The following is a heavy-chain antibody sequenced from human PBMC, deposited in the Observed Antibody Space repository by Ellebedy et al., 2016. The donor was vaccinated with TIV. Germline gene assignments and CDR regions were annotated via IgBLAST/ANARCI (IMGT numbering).Heavy chain of an antibody. CDR3: ARDASASWSRFDN. CDR2: INPDSGGT. Sequence: ASVKVSXKASRYTFTGYYIHWVRQAPGQGLEWMGWINPDSGGTNYALNFQGRVTMTRATSVSTVYMELSRLTSDDTAMYYCARDASASWSRFDNWGQGSLVTVSS. V-gene: IGHV1-2*02. CDR1: RYTFTGYY. D-gene: IGHD6-13*01. J-gene: IGHJ4*02.